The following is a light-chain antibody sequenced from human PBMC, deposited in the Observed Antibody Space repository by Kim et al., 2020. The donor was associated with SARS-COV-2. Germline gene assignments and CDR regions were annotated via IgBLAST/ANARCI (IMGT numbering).Light chain of an antibody. CDR3: QVWDSSSDHPV. CDR1: NIGSKS. Sequence: PGKAVRITCGGNNIGSKSVHWYQQKPGQAPVLVIYYDSDRPSGIPERFSGSNSGNTATLTISRVEAGDEADYYCQVWDSSSDHPVFGGGTQLTVL. V-gene: IGLV3-21*04. J-gene: IGLJ3*02. CDR2: YDS.